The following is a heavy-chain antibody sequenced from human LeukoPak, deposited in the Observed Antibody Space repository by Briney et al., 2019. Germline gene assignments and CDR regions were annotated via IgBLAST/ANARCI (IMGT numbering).Heavy chain of an antibody. Sequence: ASVKVSCKASGYTFTGYYMHWVRQAPGQGLEWMGWINPNSGGTNYAQKFQGRVTMTRDTSISTAYMELSRLRSDDTAVYYCARPAGDLGDYFDYWGQGTLVTVSS. CDR1: GYTFTGYY. CDR2: INPNSGGT. V-gene: IGHV1-2*02. J-gene: IGHJ4*02. D-gene: IGHD3-16*01. CDR3: ARPAGDLGDYFDY.